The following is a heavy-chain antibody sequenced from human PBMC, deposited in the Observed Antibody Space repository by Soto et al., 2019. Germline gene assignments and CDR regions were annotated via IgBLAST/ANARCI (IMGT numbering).Heavy chain of an antibody. V-gene: IGHV1-18*01. J-gene: IGHJ4*02. D-gene: IGHD3-9*01. Sequence: ASVKVSCKASGYTFTSYGISWVRQAPGQGLEWMGWISAYNGNTNYAQKLQGRVTMTTDTSTSTAYMELRSLRSDDTAVYYCARDLGIGRYCDILTAHADDYWGQGTLVTV. CDR3: ARDLGIGRYCDILTAHADDY. CDR1: GYTFTSYG. CDR2: ISAYNGNT.